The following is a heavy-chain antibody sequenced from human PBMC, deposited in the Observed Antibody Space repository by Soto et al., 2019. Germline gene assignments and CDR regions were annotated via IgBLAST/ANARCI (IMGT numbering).Heavy chain of an antibody. D-gene: IGHD2-15*01. Sequence: QVQLVQSGAEVKTPGASVKVSCKASGYTFTSYYMHWVRQAPGQGLEWMGIISPSGGSTTYAQKFQGRLRMTRDTSTSTVYRELSSLRSEDTALYYCEKVYCSGGGCYGIDYWGQGTLVTVS. CDR2: ISPSGGST. V-gene: IGHV1-46*01. CDR3: EKVYCSGGGCYGIDY. CDR1: GYTFTSYY. J-gene: IGHJ4*02.